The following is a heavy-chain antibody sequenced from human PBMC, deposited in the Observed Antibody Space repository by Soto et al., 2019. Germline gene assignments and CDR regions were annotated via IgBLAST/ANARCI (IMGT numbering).Heavy chain of an antibody. J-gene: IGHJ4*02. CDR3: ASGAAFYYDTSRY. CDR2: MSPNGDNQ. D-gene: IGHD3-22*01. V-gene: IGHV3-30-3*01. CDR1: GFSFSIHA. Sequence: QVELVESGGDVVQSGGSLRLSCAAPGFSFSIHALHWIRQAPGEGLEWVAVMSPNGDNQYYADSVKGRFTISRDTSKSTLSLQMTSLRPEDTAVYYCASGAAFYYDTSRYWGQGTLVTVSS.